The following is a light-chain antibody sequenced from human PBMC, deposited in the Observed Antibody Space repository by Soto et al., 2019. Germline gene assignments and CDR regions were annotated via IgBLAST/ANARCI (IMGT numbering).Light chain of an antibody. Sequence: VLTQSPGTLSLSPGDRATLSCRARQSVSSNFLAWYHQKPGQAPRLLIYGASIRATGIPDRFSGSGSGTDFTLTIRRLEPEDFAMYFCHQYGSSPRTFGQGTKVEIK. CDR3: HQYGSSPRT. V-gene: IGKV3-20*01. CDR1: QSVSSNF. J-gene: IGKJ1*01. CDR2: GAS.